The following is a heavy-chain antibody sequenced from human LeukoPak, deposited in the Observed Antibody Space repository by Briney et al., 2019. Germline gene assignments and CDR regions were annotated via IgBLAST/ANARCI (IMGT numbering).Heavy chain of an antibody. D-gene: IGHD1-26*01. CDR1: GFTFSSYA. CDR2: ISYDGSNK. V-gene: IGHV3-30*04. CDR3: AKDALPKPGSYAFDY. J-gene: IGHJ4*02. Sequence: GGSLRLSCAASGFTFSSYAMHWVRQAPGKGLEWVAVISYDGSNKYYADSVKGRFTISRDNSKNTLYLQMNSLRAEDTAVYYCAKDALPKPGSYAFDYWGQGTLVTVSS.